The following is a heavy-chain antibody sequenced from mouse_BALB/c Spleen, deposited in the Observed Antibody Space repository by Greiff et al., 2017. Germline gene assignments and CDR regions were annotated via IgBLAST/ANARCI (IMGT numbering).Heavy chain of an antibody. V-gene: IGHV2-6-7*01. CDR2: IWGDGST. J-gene: IGHJ4*01. CDR3: AREGYGNLYAMDY. Sequence: VQRVESGPGLVAPSQSLSITCTVSGFSLTGYGVNWVRQPPGKGLEWLGMIWGDGSTDYNSALKSRLSISKDNSKSQVFLKMNSLQTDDTARYYCAREGYGNLYAMDYWGQGTSVTVSS. CDR1: GFSLTGYG. D-gene: IGHD2-10*02.